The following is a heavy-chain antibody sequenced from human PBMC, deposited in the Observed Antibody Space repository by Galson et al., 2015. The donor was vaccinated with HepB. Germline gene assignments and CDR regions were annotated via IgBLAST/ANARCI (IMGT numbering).Heavy chain of an antibody. V-gene: IGHV3-30-3*01. CDR2: ISYDGSNK. D-gene: IGHD6-6*01. Sequence: SLRLSCAASGFTFSSYAMHWVRQAPGKGLEWVAVISYDGSNKYYADSVKGRFTISRDNSKNTLYLQMNSLRAEDTAVYYCARVSGQLVSDDHDFDYWGQGTLVTVSS. J-gene: IGHJ4*02. CDR1: GFTFSSYA. CDR3: ARVSGQLVSDDHDFDY.